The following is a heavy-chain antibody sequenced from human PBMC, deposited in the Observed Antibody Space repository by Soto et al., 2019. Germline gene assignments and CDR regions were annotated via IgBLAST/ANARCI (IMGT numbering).Heavy chain of an antibody. V-gene: IGHV3-74*01. D-gene: IGHD4-17*01. Sequence: EEQLVESGGGLVQPGGSLRLSCAASDFSFGNYWMHWVRQAPGKGLAWVSRINSGGSFASYADSVKGRFTISRDNAKNTLYLQTDSLRAEDTAISYCARERDSGDHFPWGQGTLVTVSS. CDR3: ARERDSGDHFP. CDR2: INSGGSFA. CDR1: DFSFGNYW. J-gene: IGHJ5*02.